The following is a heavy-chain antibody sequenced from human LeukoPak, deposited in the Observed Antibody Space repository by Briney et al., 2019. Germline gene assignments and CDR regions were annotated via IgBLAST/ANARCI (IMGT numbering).Heavy chain of an antibody. D-gene: IGHD6-13*01. CDR3: ARTQGYSSSWYYFDY. CDR2: VSWNRGKI. V-gene: IGHV3-9*01. Sequence: PGGSLRLSCAASGFTFDDYAMQWVRHAPGKGLEWVSGVSWNRGKIAYADSVKGRFTISRDNAKNSLYLQMNSLRAEDTAVYYCARTQGYSSSWYYFDYWGQGTLVTVSS. CDR1: GFTFDDYA. J-gene: IGHJ4*02.